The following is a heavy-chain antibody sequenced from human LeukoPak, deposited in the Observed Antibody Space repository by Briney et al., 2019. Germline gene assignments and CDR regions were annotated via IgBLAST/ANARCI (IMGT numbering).Heavy chain of an antibody. CDR3: ARLSYYYYYGMDV. V-gene: IGHV3-66*01. CDR1: GFTVSSNY. CDR2: IYSGGST. Sequence: ASMRLSCAASGFTVSSNYMSWVRQAPGKGLEWVSVIYSGGSTYYADSVKGSFTISRDNSKNTLYLQMNSLRAEDTAVYYCARLSYYYYYGMDVWGQGTTVTVSS. J-gene: IGHJ6*02.